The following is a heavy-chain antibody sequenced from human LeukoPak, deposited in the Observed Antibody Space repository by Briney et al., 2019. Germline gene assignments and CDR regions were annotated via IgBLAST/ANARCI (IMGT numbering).Heavy chain of an antibody. D-gene: IGHD2-15*01. Sequence: SETLSLTCTASGGSISSSSYYWGWIRQPPGKGLEWIGSIYYSGSTYYNPSLKSRVTISVDTSKNQFSLKLSSVSAADTAVYYCAREYCSGGSCYPDHWGQGTLVTVS. CDR2: IYYSGST. CDR1: GGSISSSSYY. V-gene: IGHV4-39*07. CDR3: AREYCSGGSCYPDH. J-gene: IGHJ4*02.